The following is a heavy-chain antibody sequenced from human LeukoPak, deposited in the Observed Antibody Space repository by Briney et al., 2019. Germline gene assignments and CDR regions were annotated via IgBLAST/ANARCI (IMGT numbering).Heavy chain of an antibody. CDR2: ITPILGIA. CDR3: ARDIVVPAASNAFDI. J-gene: IGHJ3*02. V-gene: IGHV1-69*04. D-gene: IGHD2-2*01. Sequence: SVKVSCKASGGTFSSYAISWVRQAPGQGLEWMGRITPILGIANYAQKFQGRVTITADKSTSTAYMELSSLRSEDTAVYYCARDIVVPAASNAFDIWGQGTMVTVSS. CDR1: GGTFSSYA.